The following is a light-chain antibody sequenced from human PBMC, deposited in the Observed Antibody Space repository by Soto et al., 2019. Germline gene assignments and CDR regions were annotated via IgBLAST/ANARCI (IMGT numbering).Light chain of an antibody. CDR2: AAS. CDR1: QDINSW. V-gene: IGKV1D-16*01. J-gene: IGKJ4*01. Sequence: DVQMTQSPSSLSASVGDRVTITCRASQDINSWLAWYQQKPGNAPKSLIYAASSLQTGVPSRFIGSASWTHFTLTISNLQPEDSATYSCQQYNIYPLTFGGGTKVEIK. CDR3: QQYNIYPLT.